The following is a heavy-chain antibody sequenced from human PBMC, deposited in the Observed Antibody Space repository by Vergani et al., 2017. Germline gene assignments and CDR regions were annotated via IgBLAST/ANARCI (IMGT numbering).Heavy chain of an antibody. V-gene: IGHV3-23*01. CDR1: GFTFNHYA. CDR2: ISGSGGST. J-gene: IGHJ6*02. CDR3: AKANPRNSGYDYLCNEPAMDV. D-gene: IGHD5-12*01. Sequence: EVQLLESGGDLVQPGGSLRLSCAASGFTFNHYAMNWVRQAPGKGLEWVSGISGSGGSTYYAGSGKGRFTISRDSSKNTLYLQMNSLSAGDTSVFYCAKANPRNSGYDYLCNEPAMDVWGQGTTVTVSS.